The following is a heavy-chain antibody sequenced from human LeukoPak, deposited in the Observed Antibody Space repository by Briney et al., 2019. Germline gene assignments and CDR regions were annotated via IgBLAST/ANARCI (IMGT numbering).Heavy chain of an antibody. Sequence: GGSLRLSCAASGFTFSGYAMDWVRQAPGKGLEWISSISRGAGTTYYAASVKGRFTISGDHSKNTVYLQMTSLRAEDTAVYYCAKRGDYYYYGMDVWGHGTTVTVSS. J-gene: IGHJ6*02. CDR2: ISRGAGTT. CDR1: GFTFSGYA. CDR3: AKRGDYYYYGMDV. V-gene: IGHV3-23*01.